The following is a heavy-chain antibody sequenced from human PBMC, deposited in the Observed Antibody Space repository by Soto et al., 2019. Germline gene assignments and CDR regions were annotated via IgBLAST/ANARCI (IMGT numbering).Heavy chain of an antibody. CDR3: ARGGAIADFYFDS. J-gene: IGHJ4*02. Sequence: QVPLQESGPGLVKPSQTLSLTCTVSGGSISNDYFYWSWIRQPPGKGLEWIGYIHSSGRTDHNPSLTSRLDISIDTSKTHFSLKMTSVTAADTAVYFCARGGAIADFYFDSWGQGMLVTVSS. CDR2: IHSSGRT. V-gene: IGHV4-30-4*01. CDR1: GGSISNDYFY. D-gene: IGHD1-26*01.